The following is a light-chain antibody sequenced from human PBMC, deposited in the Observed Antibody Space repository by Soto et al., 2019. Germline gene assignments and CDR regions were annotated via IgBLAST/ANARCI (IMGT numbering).Light chain of an antibody. Sequence: EIVLTQSPGTLSLSPGERATLSCRASQSIITSYLAWYQQRPGQAPRLLIYGASSRATGIPDRFSGSGSGTAFTLTISRLEPEDFAVYYCQQYDSSPIYTFGQGTKPQIK. CDR1: QSIITSY. J-gene: IGKJ2*01. CDR2: GAS. V-gene: IGKV3-20*01. CDR3: QQYDSSPIYT.